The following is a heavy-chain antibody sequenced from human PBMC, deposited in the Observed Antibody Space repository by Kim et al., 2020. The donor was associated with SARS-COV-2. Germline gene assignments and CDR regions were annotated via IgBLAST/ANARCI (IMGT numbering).Heavy chain of an antibody. V-gene: IGHV3-21*04. J-gene: IGHJ6*02. D-gene: IGHD3-10*01. CDR1: GFTFSTYS. CDR3: ARGESAYGMDF. CDR2: ISSTSSYI. Sequence: GGSLRLSCAASGFTFSTYSMNWVRQAPGKGLEWVSYISSTSSYIYYPDSVKGRFTISRDDAKNSLYLQMNSLRAEDTAVYYCARGESAYGMDFWGQGTTVTVSS.